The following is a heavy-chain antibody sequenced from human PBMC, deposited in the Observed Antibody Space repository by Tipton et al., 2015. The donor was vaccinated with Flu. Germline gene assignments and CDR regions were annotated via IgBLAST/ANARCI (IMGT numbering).Heavy chain of an antibody. CDR3: ARACGSGGNRWFDP. CDR1: GDSISSDTCY. V-gene: IGHV4-61*02. J-gene: IGHJ5*02. Sequence: TLSLTCTVSGDSISSDTCYWNWIRQPAGKGLEWIGRIYTSGRTNYNPSLQSRVTISVDTSKNQISLRLSSVTAADTAVYYCARACGSGGNRWFDPWGQGALVTVSS. D-gene: IGHD2-15*01. CDR2: IYTSGRT.